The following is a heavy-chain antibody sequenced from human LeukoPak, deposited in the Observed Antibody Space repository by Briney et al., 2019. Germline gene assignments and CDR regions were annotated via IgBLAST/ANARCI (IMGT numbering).Heavy chain of an antibody. D-gene: IGHD3-10*01. CDR2: IYENGGTT. V-gene: IGHV3-23*01. Sequence: GGSLRLSCVGSGFTFRSHAMSWVRQAPEKGLEFVSGIYENGGTTYYADSVKGRFSISRDNSKNTLYLQMDSLRAEDTAVYYCARAGRDYLDAFDIWGQGTMVTVSS. CDR3: ARAGRDYLDAFDI. J-gene: IGHJ3*02. CDR1: GFTFRSHA.